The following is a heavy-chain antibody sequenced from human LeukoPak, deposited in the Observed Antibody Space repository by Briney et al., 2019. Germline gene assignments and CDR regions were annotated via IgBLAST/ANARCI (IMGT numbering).Heavy chain of an antibody. J-gene: IGHJ4*02. CDR1: GGTFSSYA. CDR3: ARDSSSSFDY. Sequence: GASVKVSCKASGGTFSSYAISWVRQAPGQGLEWMGRIIPIFGIANYAQKFQGRVTITADKSTSTAYMELRSLRSDDTAVYYCARDSSSSFDYWGQGTLVTVSS. CDR2: IIPIFGIA. D-gene: IGHD6-13*01. V-gene: IGHV1-69*04.